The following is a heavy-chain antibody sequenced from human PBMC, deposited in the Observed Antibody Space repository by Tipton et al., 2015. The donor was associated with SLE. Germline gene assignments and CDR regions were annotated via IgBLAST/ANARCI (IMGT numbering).Heavy chain of an antibody. V-gene: IGHV4-39*07. CDR3: ARVYSYYYYYMDV. CDR1: GGSISSSSYY. CDR2: INHSGST. D-gene: IGHD2-15*01. J-gene: IGHJ6*03. Sequence: TLSLTCTVSGGSISSSSYYWGWIRQPPGKGLEWIGEINHSGSTNYNPSLKSRVTISVDTSKNQFSLKLSSVTAADTAVYYCARVYSYYYYYMDVWGKGTTVTVSS.